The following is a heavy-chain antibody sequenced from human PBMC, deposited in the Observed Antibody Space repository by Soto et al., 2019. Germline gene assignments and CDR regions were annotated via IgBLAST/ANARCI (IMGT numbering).Heavy chain of an antibody. Sequence: PGGSLRLSCAASGFTFSSYAMHWVRQAPGKGLEWVAVISYDGSNKYYADSVKGRFTISRDNSKNTLYLQMNSLRAEDTAVYYCARGKSVSSGYYSYYFDYWGQGTLVTVSS. CDR3: ARGKSVSSGYYSYYFDY. CDR1: GFTFSSYA. J-gene: IGHJ4*02. V-gene: IGHV3-30-3*01. D-gene: IGHD3-22*01. CDR2: ISYDGSNK.